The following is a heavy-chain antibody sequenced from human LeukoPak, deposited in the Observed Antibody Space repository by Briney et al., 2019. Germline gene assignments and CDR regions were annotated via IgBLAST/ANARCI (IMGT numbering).Heavy chain of an antibody. D-gene: IGHD2-2*01. V-gene: IGHV3-21*01. CDR1: GFTFSSYS. Sequence: GGSLRLSCAASGFTFSSYSMNWVRQAPGKGLEWVSSISSSSSYIYYADSVKGRFTISRDNAKNSLYLQMNSLRAEDTAVYYCARVACGPSSTSCRGELDWGQGILVTGSS. CDR2: ISSSSSYI. CDR3: ARVACGPSSTSCRGELD. J-gene: IGHJ4*02.